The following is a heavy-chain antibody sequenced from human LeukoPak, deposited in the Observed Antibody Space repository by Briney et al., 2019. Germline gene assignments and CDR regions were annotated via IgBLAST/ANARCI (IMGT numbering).Heavy chain of an antibody. CDR1: GYSISSGYY. CDR2: IYHSGST. D-gene: IGHD6-13*01. CDR3: ARLYIGGYSRSTNYHRFDP. Sequence: SETLSLTCTVSGYSISSGYYWGWIRQPPGKGLEWIGSIYHSGSTYYNPSLKSRVTISVDTSKNQFSLKLSSVTAADTAVYYCARLYIGGYSRSTNYHRFDPWGQGTLVTVSS. V-gene: IGHV4-38-2*02. J-gene: IGHJ5*02.